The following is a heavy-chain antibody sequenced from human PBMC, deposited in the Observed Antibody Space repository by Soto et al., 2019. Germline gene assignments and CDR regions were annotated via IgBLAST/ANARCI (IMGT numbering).Heavy chain of an antibody. CDR3: AKSVYNWNDGFFDY. J-gene: IGHJ4*02. Sequence: QVPLVESGGGVVQPGRSLRLSCAASGFTFSTYGMHWVRQAPGKGLEWVAVISYDGNNKYYADSVKGRFTISRDNSKNTLYLQMSSLRAEDTAVYYCAKSVYNWNDGFFDYWGQGTLVTVPS. CDR1: GFTFSTYG. V-gene: IGHV3-30*18. CDR2: ISYDGNNK. D-gene: IGHD1-1*01.